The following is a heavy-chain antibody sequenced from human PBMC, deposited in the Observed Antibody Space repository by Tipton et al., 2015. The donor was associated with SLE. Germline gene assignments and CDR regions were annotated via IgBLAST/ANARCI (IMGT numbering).Heavy chain of an antibody. J-gene: IGHJ6*02. V-gene: IGHV4-34*01. CDR3: ARRPHYYYYGMDV. CDR2: INHSGST. Sequence: TLSLTCAVYGGSFSGYYWSWLRQPPGKGLEWIGEINHSGSTNYNPSLKSRVTISVDTSKNQFSLKLSSVTAADTAVYYCARRPHYYYYGMDVWGQGTTVTVSS. CDR1: GGSFSGYY.